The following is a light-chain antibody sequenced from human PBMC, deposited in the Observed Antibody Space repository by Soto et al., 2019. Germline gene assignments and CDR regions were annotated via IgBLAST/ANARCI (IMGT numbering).Light chain of an antibody. CDR2: DVS. V-gene: IGLV2-14*01. CDR3: SSYSTSGTLVV. CDR1: NSDVGGYNY. Sequence: QSALTQRASVSGSPGQSITISCTGTNSDVGGYNYVSWSQQHPGKAPKLLIYDVSNRPSGVSNRFSGSKSGNTASLTISGLQAEDEAAYYCSSYSTSGTLVVFGGGTKLTVL. J-gene: IGLJ2*01.